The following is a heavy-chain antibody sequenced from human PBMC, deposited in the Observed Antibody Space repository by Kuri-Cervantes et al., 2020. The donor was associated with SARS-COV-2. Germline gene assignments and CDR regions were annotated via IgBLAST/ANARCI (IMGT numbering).Heavy chain of an antibody. CDR3: ARENPTVFDY. V-gene: IGHV3-23*01. CDR1: GFTFSNYA. Sequence: GESLKISCAASGFTFSNYAMSWVRQAPGKGLEWVSTVGYSGDNTFYADSVKGRFTISRDNSKNTLYLQMNSLRAEDTAVYYCARENPTVFDYWGQGTLVTVSS. J-gene: IGHJ4*02. CDR2: VGYSGDNT.